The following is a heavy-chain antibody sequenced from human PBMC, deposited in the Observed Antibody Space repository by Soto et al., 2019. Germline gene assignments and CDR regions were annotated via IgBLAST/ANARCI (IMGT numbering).Heavy chain of an antibody. CDR3: AKERSDSFDY. CDR1: GFTFDDYA. J-gene: IGHJ4*02. Sequence: GGSLRLSCAASGFTFDDYAMHWVRQAPGKGLEWVSGISWNSNSVGYADSVKGRFTISRDNAKNSLYLQMNSLRAEDTALYYCAKERSDSFDYWGQGTLVTVSS. V-gene: IGHV3-9*01. D-gene: IGHD3-3*01. CDR2: ISWNSNSV.